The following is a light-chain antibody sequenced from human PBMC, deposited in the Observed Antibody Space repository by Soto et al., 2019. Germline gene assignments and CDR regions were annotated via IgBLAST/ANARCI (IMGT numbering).Light chain of an antibody. Sequence: EIVLTQSPSTLSVSPGERATLSCRASQSISMYLAWYQPKPGQAPRLLIHDASNRATGIPARFSGSGSETDFNLTIISLQPEDFAVYYCQQRLSWPPLTFGRGTKVDNK. CDR3: QQRLSWPPLT. V-gene: IGKV3-11*01. CDR2: DAS. J-gene: IGKJ4*01. CDR1: QSISMY.